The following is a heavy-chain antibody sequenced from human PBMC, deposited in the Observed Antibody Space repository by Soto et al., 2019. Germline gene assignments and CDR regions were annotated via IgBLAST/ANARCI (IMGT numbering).Heavy chain of an antibody. Sequence: LETLSLTCAVYGGSFSGYYWSWIRQPPGKGLEWIGEINQSGSTNYKSSLKSRVTISVDTSKNQFSLKLSSVTAADTAVYYCAAADWGHNFYYGMDVWGQGTTVTVSS. V-gene: IGHV4-34*01. CDR3: AAADWGHNFYYGMDV. CDR2: INQSGST. CDR1: GGSFSGYY. J-gene: IGHJ6*02. D-gene: IGHD7-27*01.